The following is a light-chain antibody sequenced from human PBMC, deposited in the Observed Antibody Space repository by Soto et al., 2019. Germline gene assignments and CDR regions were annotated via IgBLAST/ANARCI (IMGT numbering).Light chain of an antibody. CDR1: SSDLGDFGNYRY. V-gene: IGLV1-51*01. CDR2: DNN. J-gene: IGLJ2*01. Sequence: QSVLTQPAAVSGSPGQSITISCTGDSSDLGDFGNYRYVSWYQVLPGKAPKLLIYDNNKLPSGIPDRFSGSKSGTSATLGITGLQTGDEADYYCTGWDSSLSADVFGGGTKVTVL. CDR3: TGWDSSLSADV.